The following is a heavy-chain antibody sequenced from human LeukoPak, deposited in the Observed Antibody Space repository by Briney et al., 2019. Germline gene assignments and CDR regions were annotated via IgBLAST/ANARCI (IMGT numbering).Heavy chain of an antibody. Sequence: SQTLSLTCTVSGGSISSGDYYWSWIRQPPGKGLEWIRYIYYTGSTYYNSSLKSRVSMSVDTSKNQFSLKLSSVTAADTAVYYCARGPILSPHFDYWGQGTLVTVSS. J-gene: IGHJ4*02. V-gene: IGHV4-30-4*01. CDR1: GGSISSGDYY. CDR3: ARGPILSPHFDY. CDR2: IYYTGST.